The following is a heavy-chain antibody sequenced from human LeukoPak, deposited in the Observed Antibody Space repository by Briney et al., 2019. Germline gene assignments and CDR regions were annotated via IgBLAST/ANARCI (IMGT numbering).Heavy chain of an antibody. V-gene: IGHV3-7*01. CDR2: IKQDGSEK. Sequence: GGSLRLSCAASGFTFSSYWMSWVRQAPGTGLEWVANIKQDGSEKYVDSVKGRFTISRDNAKNSLYLQMNSLRAEDTAVYYCARENYVQTGIDYWGQGTLVTVSS. CDR1: GFTFSSYW. CDR3: ARENYVQTGIDY. J-gene: IGHJ4*02. D-gene: IGHD1-7*01.